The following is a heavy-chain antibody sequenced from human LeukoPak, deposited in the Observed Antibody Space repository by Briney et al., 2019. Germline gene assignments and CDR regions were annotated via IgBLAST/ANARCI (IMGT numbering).Heavy chain of an antibody. CDR2: INGDNGNT. J-gene: IGHJ4*02. CDR1: GYTFNNYG. Sequence: ASVKVSCKASGYTFNNYGISWVRQAPGQGLEWMGWINGDNGNTNYAQKVQGRVTMTKDTSTSTAYMELRSLRSDDTAVYYCAREARYDVLTNYQPYYFDFWGLGTLVSVSS. CDR3: AREARYDVLTNYQPYYFDF. V-gene: IGHV1-18*01. D-gene: IGHD3-9*01.